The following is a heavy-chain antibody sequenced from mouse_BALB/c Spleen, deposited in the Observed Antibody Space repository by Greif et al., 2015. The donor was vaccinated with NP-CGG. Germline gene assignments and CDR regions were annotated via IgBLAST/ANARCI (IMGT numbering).Heavy chain of an antibody. V-gene: IGHV1-7*01. CDR3: AGRGDYDAVDY. D-gene: IGHD2-4*01. J-gene: IGHJ2*01. Sequence: VKLMESGAELAKPGASVKMSCKASGYTFTSYWMHWVKQRPGQGLEWIGYINPSTGYTEYNQKFKDKATLTADKSSSTAYILLSSLTTEDSSFYYCAGRGDYDAVDYCGRGTTLTVSS. CDR1: GYTFTSYW. CDR2: INPSTGYT.